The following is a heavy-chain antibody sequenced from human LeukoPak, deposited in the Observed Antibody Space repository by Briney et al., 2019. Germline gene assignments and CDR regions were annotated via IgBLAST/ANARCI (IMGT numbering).Heavy chain of an antibody. CDR3: ARVQTPGIAVARTLDY. CDR2: ISSSSSYI. D-gene: IGHD6-19*01. V-gene: IGHV3-21*01. Sequence: GGSLRLSCAASGFTFSSYSMNWVRQAPGNGLEWVSSISSSSSYIYYADSVKGRFTISSDNAKNSLYLQMNSLRAEDTAVYYCARVQTPGIAVARTLDYWGQGTLVTVSS. J-gene: IGHJ4*02. CDR1: GFTFSSYS.